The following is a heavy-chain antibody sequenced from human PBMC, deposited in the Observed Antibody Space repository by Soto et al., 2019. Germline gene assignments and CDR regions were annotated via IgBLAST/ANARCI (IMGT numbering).Heavy chain of an antibody. V-gene: IGHV3-15*01. Sequence: GGSLRLSCAASGFTFSNAWMSWVRQAPGKGLEWVGRIKSKTDGGTTDYAAPVKGRFTISRDDSKNTLYLQMNSLKTEDTAVYYCTTDDWAGDYVFYWGQGTLVTVSS. D-gene: IGHD4-17*01. CDR2: IKSKTDGGTT. CDR1: GFTFSNAW. J-gene: IGHJ4*02. CDR3: TTDDWAGDYVFY.